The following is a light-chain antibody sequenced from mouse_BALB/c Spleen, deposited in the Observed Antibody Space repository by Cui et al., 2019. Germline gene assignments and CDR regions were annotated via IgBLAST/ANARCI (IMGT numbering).Light chain of an antibody. CDR2: GTS. J-gene: IGKJ1*01. V-gene: IGKV4-53*01. Sequence: EIVLTQSPALMTASPGEKVTITCSVSSSISSSNLHWYQQKSETSPKPWIYGTSNLASGVPVRFSGSGSGTSYSLTISSMEAEDAATYYCQQWSHYPQQWSSYPLTFGGGTKLEIK. CDR1: SSISSSN. CDR3: QQWSHYPQQWSSYPLT.